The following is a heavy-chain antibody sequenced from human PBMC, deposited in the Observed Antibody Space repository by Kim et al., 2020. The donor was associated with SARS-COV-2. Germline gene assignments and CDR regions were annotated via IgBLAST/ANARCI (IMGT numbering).Heavy chain of an antibody. J-gene: IGHJ6*02. V-gene: IGHV3-7*01. Sequence: GGSLRLSCGASEFVFSNYWMTWVRQAPGKGLEWVANIKKDGSEKFYVDSVKGRFTISRDNAKRSLFLQLNSLRHEDTAVYYCVRDGGGTVAVTGPPSYYYGLDVWGQGTTVTVSS. D-gene: IGHD6-19*01. CDR2: IKKDGSEK. CDR1: EFVFSNYW. CDR3: VRDGGGTVAVTGPPSYYYGLDV.